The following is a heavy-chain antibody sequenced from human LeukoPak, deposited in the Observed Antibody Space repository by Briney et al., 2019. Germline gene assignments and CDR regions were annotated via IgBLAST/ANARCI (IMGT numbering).Heavy chain of an antibody. CDR1: GYSFTNYW. D-gene: IGHD5-24*01. Sequence: GESLKISCKGSGYSFTNYWISWVRQMPGKGLEWMGRIDPSDSYSNYGPSFQGHVIISADKSTSTAYLQWSSLKASDTAMYYCARQDGRALYYFDYWGQGTLVTVSS. J-gene: IGHJ4*02. CDR2: IDPSDSYS. V-gene: IGHV5-10-1*01. CDR3: ARQDGRALYYFDY.